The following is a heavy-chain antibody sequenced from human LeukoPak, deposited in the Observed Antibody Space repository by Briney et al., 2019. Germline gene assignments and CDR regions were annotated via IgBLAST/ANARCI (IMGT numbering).Heavy chain of an antibody. V-gene: IGHV3-30*18. CDR3: AKESYSSSWYPAYYYYGMDV. CDR2: ISYDGSNK. Sequence: GGSLRLSCAASGFTFSRNDMHWVRQAPGKGLEWVAVISYDGSNKYYADSVKGRFTISRDNSKNTLYLQMNSLRAEDTAVYYCAKESYSSSWYPAYYYYGMDVWGQGTTVTVSS. J-gene: IGHJ6*02. CDR1: GFTFSRND. D-gene: IGHD6-13*01.